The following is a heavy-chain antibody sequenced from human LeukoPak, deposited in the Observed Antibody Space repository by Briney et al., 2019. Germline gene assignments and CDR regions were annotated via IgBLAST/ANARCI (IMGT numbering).Heavy chain of an antibody. CDR2: ISWNSGSI. Sequence: PGGSLRLSCAASGFTFDDYAMHWVRQALGKGLEWVSGISWNSGSIGYADSVKGRFTISRDNAKNSLYLQMNSLRAEDMALYYCAKGSRLYSSSPLAGWYFDLWGRGTLVTVSS. J-gene: IGHJ2*01. CDR1: GFTFDDYA. V-gene: IGHV3-9*03. CDR3: AKGSRLYSSSPLAGWYFDL. D-gene: IGHD6-6*01.